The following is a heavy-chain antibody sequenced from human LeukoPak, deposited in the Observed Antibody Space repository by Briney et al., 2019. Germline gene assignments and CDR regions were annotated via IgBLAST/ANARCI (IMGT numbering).Heavy chain of an antibody. CDR1: GGSISSYY. V-gene: IGHV4-4*07. CDR3: ARVPPDIVRMTPGAFDI. J-gene: IGHJ3*02. Sequence: SETLSLTCTVSGGSISSYYWSWIRQPAGKGLEWIGRIYTSGSTNYNPSLKSRVTMSVDTSKNQFSLKLSSVTAADTAVYYCARVPPDIVRMTPGAFDIWGQGTMVTVSS. CDR2: IYTSGST. D-gene: IGHD5-12*01.